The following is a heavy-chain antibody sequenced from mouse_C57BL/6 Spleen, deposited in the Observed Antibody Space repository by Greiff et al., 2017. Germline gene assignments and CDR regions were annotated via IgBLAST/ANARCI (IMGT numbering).Heavy chain of an antibody. CDR2: ISYSGST. J-gene: IGHJ1*03. D-gene: IGHD1-1*01. V-gene: IGHV3-1*01. CDR3: ARENYGSSYWYFDV. CDR1: GYSITSGYD. Sequence: EVQGVESGPGMVKPSQSLSLTCTVTGYSITSGYDWHWIRHFPGNKLEWMGYISYSGSTNYNPSLKSRISITHDTSKNHFFLKLNSVTTEDTATYYCARENYGSSYWYFDVWGTGTTVTVSS.